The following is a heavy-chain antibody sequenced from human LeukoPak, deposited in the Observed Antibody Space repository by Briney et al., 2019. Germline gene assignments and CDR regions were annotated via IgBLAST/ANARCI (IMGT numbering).Heavy chain of an antibody. CDR3: AALPGWGYGDYFFNPYWFDP. D-gene: IGHD4-17*01. Sequence: SETLSLTCTVSGGSISSYYWSWIRQPPGKGLEWIGYTYYSGSTNYNPSLKSRVTISVDTSKNQFSLKLSSVTAADTAVYYCAALPGWGYGDYFFNPYWFDPWGQGTLVTVSS. CDR2: TYYSGST. J-gene: IGHJ5*02. CDR1: GGSISSYY. V-gene: IGHV4-59*08.